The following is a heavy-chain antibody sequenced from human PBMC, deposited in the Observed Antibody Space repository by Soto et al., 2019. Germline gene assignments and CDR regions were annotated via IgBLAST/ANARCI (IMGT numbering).Heavy chain of an antibody. V-gene: IGHV4-39*02. CDR1: GVSLTSRSYC. J-gene: IGHJ4*01. Sequence: SATLSLSCPCSGVSLTSRSYCLGWLHQPPGKGLEWIGTIYSSGKTYENPSLESRVTISVDTSKNHSSLKLRSVTASDTAVYSGARYALNGTYEVFECWG. D-gene: IGHD3-16*01. CDR2: IYSSGKT. CDR3: ARYALNGTYEVFEC.